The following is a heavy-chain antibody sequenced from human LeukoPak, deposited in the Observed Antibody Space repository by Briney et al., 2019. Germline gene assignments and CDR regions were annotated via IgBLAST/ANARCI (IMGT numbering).Heavy chain of an antibody. Sequence: PGGSLRLSCAASGFTFSSYAMSWVRQAPGKGLEWVSAISGSGGSTYYADSVKGRFTISRDNSKNTLYLQMNSLRAEDTAVYYCAKDVPPPYGSGSYYDAFDIWGQGTMVTVSS. J-gene: IGHJ3*02. CDR2: ISGSGGST. V-gene: IGHV3-23*01. CDR3: AKDVPPPYGSGSYYDAFDI. CDR1: GFTFSSYA. D-gene: IGHD3-10*01.